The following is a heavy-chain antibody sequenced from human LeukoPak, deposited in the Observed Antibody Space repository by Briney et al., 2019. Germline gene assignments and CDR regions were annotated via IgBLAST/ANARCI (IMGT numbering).Heavy chain of an antibody. Sequence: SETLSLTCTVSGGSISSYYWSWIRQPPGKGLEWIGYIYYSGSTNYNPSLKSRVTISVDTSKNQFSLKLSSVTAADTDVYYCARVEGYCSGGSCYYYFDYWGQGTLVTVSS. CDR1: GGSISSYY. J-gene: IGHJ4*02. CDR2: IYYSGST. V-gene: IGHV4-59*01. CDR3: ARVEGYCSGGSCYYYFDY. D-gene: IGHD2-15*01.